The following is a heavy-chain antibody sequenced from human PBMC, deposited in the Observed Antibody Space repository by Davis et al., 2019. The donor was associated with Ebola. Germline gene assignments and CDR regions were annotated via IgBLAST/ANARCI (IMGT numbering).Heavy chain of an antibody. CDR1: GFTFSNSW. Sequence: GESLKISCAASGFTFSNSWMSWVRQSPGKELEWVANIKSDGSHIYYVDSVKGRFTISRDISKNTLYLQMNSLRPEDTAVYYCARDRGILRLVGDYYFDNWGQGTLVTVSS. CDR3: ARDRGILRLVGDYYFDN. J-gene: IGHJ4*02. D-gene: IGHD3-10*01. V-gene: IGHV3-7*01. CDR2: IKSDGSHI.